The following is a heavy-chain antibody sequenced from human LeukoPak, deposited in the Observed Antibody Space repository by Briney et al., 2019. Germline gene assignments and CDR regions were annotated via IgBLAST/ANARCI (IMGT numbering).Heavy chain of an antibody. CDR2: INHSGST. Sequence: SETLSLTCAVYGGSFSGYYWSWIRQPPGEGLEWIGEINHSGSTNYNPSLKSRVTISVDTSKNQFSLKLSSVTAADTAVYYCARGLRWSSEGFDYWGQGTLVTVSS. V-gene: IGHV4-34*01. CDR1: GGSFSGYY. J-gene: IGHJ4*02. D-gene: IGHD4-23*01. CDR3: ARGLRWSSEGFDY.